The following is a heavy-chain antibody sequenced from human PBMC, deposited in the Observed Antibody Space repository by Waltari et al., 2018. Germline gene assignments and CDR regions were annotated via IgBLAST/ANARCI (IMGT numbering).Heavy chain of an antibody. CDR2: SYYDAPP. D-gene: IGHD3-10*01. Sequence: QPQLQESGPRLVKPSETLSLTCSVSGDSLMYNLYYWAWIRQPPGGGREWIGSSYYDAPPHYTSSLKSRATISVDPIHHHFSLEISSVTAADTAVYFCARDPTKGVYNWFDPWGQGILVIVSA. CDR3: ARDPTKGVYNWFDP. J-gene: IGHJ5*02. V-gene: IGHV4-39*07. CDR1: GDSLMYNLYY.